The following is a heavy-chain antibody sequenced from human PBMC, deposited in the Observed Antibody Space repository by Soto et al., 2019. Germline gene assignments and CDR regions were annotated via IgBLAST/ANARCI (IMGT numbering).Heavy chain of an antibody. J-gene: IGHJ6*02. CDR1: GGSISSGDYY. Sequence: PSEALCLTWTVSGGSISSGDYYWSWIRQPPGKGLEWIGYIYYSGSTYYNPSLKSRVTISVDTSKNQFSLKLSSVTAADTAVYYCASGGYYDFWSGSTNYYYYGMDVWGQGTTVTVSS. CDR2: IYYSGST. CDR3: ASGGYYDFWSGSTNYYYYGMDV. D-gene: IGHD3-3*01. V-gene: IGHV4-30-4*01.